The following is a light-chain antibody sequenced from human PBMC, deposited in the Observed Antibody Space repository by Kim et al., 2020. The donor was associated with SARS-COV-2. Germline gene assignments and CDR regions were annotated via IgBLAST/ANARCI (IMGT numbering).Light chain of an antibody. J-gene: IGLJ3*02. CDR2: GKN. CDR1: SLRSYY. CDR3: NSRDSSGNHWV. V-gene: IGLV3-19*01. Sequence: WRQTGRSTSHGDSLRSYYERWYQQKPRQAAVLVIYGKNNRPSAIPDRFSGSSSGNTASLTITGAQAEDEADYYCNSRDSSGNHWVFGGGTQLTVL.